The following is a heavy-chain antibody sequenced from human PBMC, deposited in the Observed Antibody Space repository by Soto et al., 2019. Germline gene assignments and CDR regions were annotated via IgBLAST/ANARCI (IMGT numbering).Heavy chain of an antibody. CDR1: GFTFDDYA. CDR3: AKDSLPIYVDYPGGWFDP. CDR2: ISWNSGSI. V-gene: IGHV3-9*01. J-gene: IGHJ5*02. D-gene: IGHD4-17*01. Sequence: EVQLVESGGGLVQPGGSLRLSCAASGFTFDDYAMHWVRQAPGKGLEWVSGISWNSGSIGYADSVKCRFTISRDNAKNSLYLHLNSLEAEHKTLYYCAKDSLPIYVDYPGGWFDPWGQGTLVTVSS.